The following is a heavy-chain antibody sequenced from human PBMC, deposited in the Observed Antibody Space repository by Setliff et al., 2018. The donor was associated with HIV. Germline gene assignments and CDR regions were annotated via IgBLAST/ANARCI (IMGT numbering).Heavy chain of an antibody. D-gene: IGHD1-1*01. J-gene: IGHJ3*02. CDR3: AREMRTIEGGALDI. CDR1: GYRFTSHW. Sequence: LKISCEGSGYRFTSHWIAWVRQMPGKGLEWMGIIYPGDSETKYSPTFQGQVTFSADQTVSTAYLQWSSLKPSDTAMYYCAREMRTIEGGALDIWGQGTLVTVPS. CDR2: IYPGDSET. V-gene: IGHV5-51*01.